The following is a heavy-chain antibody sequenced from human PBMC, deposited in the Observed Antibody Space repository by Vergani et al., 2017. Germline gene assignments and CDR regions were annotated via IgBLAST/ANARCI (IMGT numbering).Heavy chain of an antibody. J-gene: IGHJ4*02. Sequence: QVQLVQSGAEVKKPGSSVKVSCKASGGTFSSYTISWVRQAPGQGLEWMGRIIPILSIANYAQKFQGRVTITADKSTSTAYMELSSLRSEDTAVYYCASNEGITGTTFDYWGQGTLVTVSS. V-gene: IGHV1-69*02. CDR3: ASNEGITGTTFDY. CDR1: GGTFSSYT. D-gene: IGHD1-7*01. CDR2: IIPILSIA.